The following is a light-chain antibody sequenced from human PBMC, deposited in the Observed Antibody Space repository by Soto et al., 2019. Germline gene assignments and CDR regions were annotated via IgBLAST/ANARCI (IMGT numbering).Light chain of an antibody. J-gene: IGLJ2*01. CDR3: SSYTSRSTLV. V-gene: IGLV2-14*01. CDR2: GVS. Sequence: QSALTQPASVSGSPGQSITISCTGTSSDVGGYNYVSWYQQHPGNAPNLMIYGVSNRPSGVSHRFSGSKSGNTASLTISGLQAEDEADYYCSSYTSRSTLVFGGGTKVTVL. CDR1: SSDVGGYNY.